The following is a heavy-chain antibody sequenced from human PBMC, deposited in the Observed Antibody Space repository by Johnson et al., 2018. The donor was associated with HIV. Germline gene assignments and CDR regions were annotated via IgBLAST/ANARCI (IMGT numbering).Heavy chain of an antibody. CDR2: ISGSGGST. D-gene: IGHD1-26*01. CDR1: GFTFDDYA. J-gene: IGHJ3*02. Sequence: VQLVESGGGLVQPGRSLRLSCAASGFTFDDYAMHWVRQAPGKGLEWVSGISGSGGSTDYADSVKGRFTISRDNSKNTLYLQMNSQRVEDTAVYYCAKDGGSYGGAFDIWGQGTMVTVSS. CDR3: AKDGGSYGGAFDI. V-gene: IGHV3-23*04.